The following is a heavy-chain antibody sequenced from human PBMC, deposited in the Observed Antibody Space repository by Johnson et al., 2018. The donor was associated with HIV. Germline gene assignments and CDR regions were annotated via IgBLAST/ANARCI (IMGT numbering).Heavy chain of an antibody. CDR1: RFTFSSYG. V-gene: IGHV3-30*02. Sequence: QVQLVESGGGVVQPGGSLRLSCAASRFTFSSYGMHWVRQAPGKGLEWVTFIRYDGSNKYYADSVKGRFTISRDSPKNSLFLQMNSLRVDDTAVYYCAREGVGTLDFTSSVRRVKSAFDIWGQGTMVSVSS. J-gene: IGHJ3*02. CDR2: IRYDGSNK. CDR3: AREGVGTLDFTSSVRRVKSAFDI. D-gene: IGHD3-10*01.